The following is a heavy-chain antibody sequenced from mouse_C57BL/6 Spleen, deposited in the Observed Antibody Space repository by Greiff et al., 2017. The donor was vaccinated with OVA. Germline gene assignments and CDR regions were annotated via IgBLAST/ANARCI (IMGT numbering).Heavy chain of an antibody. CDR3: AREEIWGYFDV. V-gene: IGHV3-6*01. Sequence: EVQLQQSGPGLVKPSQSLSLTCSVTGYSITSGYYWNWIRQFPGNKLEWMGYISYDGSNNYNPSLKNRISITRDTSKNQFFLKLNSVTTEDTATYYCAREEIWGYFDVWGTGTTVTVSS. CDR1: GYSITSGYY. J-gene: IGHJ1*03. CDR2: ISYDGSN. D-gene: IGHD1-1*02.